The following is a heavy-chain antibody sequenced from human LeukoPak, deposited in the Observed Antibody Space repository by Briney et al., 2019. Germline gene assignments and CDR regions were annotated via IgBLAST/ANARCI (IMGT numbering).Heavy chain of an antibody. Sequence: GGSLRLSCAASGFTFSDYYMSWIRQAPGKGLEWVSYISSSGSTIYYAGSVKGRFTISRDNAKNSLYLRMNSLRPEDAAVYYCARVGDGIAAAGTGPDYWGQGTLVTVSS. CDR2: ISSSGSTI. J-gene: IGHJ4*02. CDR1: GFTFSDYY. D-gene: IGHD6-13*01. V-gene: IGHV3-11*01. CDR3: ARVGDGIAAAGTGPDY.